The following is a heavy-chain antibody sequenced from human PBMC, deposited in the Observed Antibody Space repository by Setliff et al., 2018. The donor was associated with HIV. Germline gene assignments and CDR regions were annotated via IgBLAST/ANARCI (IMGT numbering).Heavy chain of an antibody. CDR2: IYYSRNT. CDR1: GGSINSHY. CDR3: ARDPGGLYCTSASCQGGCFDP. Sequence: KLPETLSLTCTVSGGSINSHYWSWVRQPPGKGLEWIGSIYYSRNTNYNPSLKSRVTISVETSKNQFSLNLNSVTAADTAVYYCARDPGGLYCTSASCQGGCFDPWGQGTLVTVSS. V-gene: IGHV4-59*11. J-gene: IGHJ5*02. D-gene: IGHD2-2*01.